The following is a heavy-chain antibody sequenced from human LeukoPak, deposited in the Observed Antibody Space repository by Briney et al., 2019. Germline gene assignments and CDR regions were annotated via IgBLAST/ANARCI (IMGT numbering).Heavy chain of an antibody. V-gene: IGHV3-23*01. J-gene: IGHJ4*02. CDR1: GFTFSSYA. D-gene: IGHD3-16*01. CDR3: ASAGGMITLVDY. CDR2: ISGSGGST. Sequence: GGSLRLSCAASGFTFSSYAMSWVRQAPGKGLEWVSAISGSGGSTYYADSVKGRFTISRDNAKNSLYLQMNSLRAEDTAVYYCASAGGMITLVDYWGQGTLVTVTS.